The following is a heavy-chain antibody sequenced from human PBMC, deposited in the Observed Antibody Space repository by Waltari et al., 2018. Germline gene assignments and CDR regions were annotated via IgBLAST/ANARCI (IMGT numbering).Heavy chain of an antibody. Sequence: QVQLQESGPGLVKPSQTLSLTCTVSGGSISSGSYYWSWIRQPAGKGLEWIGRIYTSGRTNYNPSLKSRVTISVDTSKNQCSLKLSAVTAADTAVYYCARYATPYYYDSSGPGDYWGQGTLVTVSS. CDR2: IYTSGRT. V-gene: IGHV4-61*02. J-gene: IGHJ4*02. CDR1: GGSISSGSYY. CDR3: ARYATPYYYDSSGPGDY. D-gene: IGHD3-22*01.